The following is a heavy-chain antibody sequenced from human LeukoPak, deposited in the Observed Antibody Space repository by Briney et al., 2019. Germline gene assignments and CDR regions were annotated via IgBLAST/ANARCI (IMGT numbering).Heavy chain of an antibody. CDR1: GLTFSTYN. CDR2: ITSNINTI. Sequence: PGGSLRLSCAASGLTFSTYNMNWVRQAPGKGLEWLAYITSNINTIYYADSVKGRFTISRDNAKNSLYLQMNSLRAEDTAVYYCVLGGYDSPYLGFDYWGQGTLVTVSS. D-gene: IGHD3-22*01. V-gene: IGHV3-48*04. CDR3: VLGGYDSPYLGFDY. J-gene: IGHJ4*02.